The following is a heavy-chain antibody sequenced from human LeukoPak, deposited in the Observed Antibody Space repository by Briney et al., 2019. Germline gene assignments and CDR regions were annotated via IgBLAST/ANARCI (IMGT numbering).Heavy chain of an antibody. J-gene: IGHJ6*02. D-gene: IGHD2-15*01. CDR3: ARDPDPTEAYCSGGSCYSDV. CDR1: GYTFTSYY. V-gene: IGHV1-46*01. Sequence: GASVKVSCKASGYTFTSYYMHWVRQAPGQGLEWMGIINSSGGSTSYAQKFQGRVTMTRDTSTSTVYMELSSLRSEDTAVYYCARDPDPTEAYCSGGSCYSDVWGQGTTVTVSS. CDR2: INSSGGST.